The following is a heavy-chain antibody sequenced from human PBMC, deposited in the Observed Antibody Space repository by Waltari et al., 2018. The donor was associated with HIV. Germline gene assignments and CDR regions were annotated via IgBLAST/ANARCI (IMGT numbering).Heavy chain of an antibody. D-gene: IGHD6-6*01. CDR3: ARDRPGRGMDV. CDR1: GFTFSSYD. CDR2: IGTAGDT. J-gene: IGHJ6*02. Sequence: EVQLVESGGGLVQPGGSLRLSCAASGFTFSSYDMHGVRQATGKGLEWVSAIGTAGDTYYPGSVKGRFTISRENAKNSLYLQMNSLRAGDTAVYYCARDRPGRGMDVWGQGTTVTVSS. V-gene: IGHV3-13*01.